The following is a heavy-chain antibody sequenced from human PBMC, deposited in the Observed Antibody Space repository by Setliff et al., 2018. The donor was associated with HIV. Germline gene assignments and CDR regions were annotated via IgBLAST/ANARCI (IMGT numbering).Heavy chain of an antibody. CDR3: ARDKRYRFPFDS. Sequence: PSETLSLTCAVYGGSFSGHYWNWVRQPPGKGLEWIGEINESGRINYNPSLKSRLIISVDTSKKQFSLNLISMTAADTAVYYCARDKRYRFPFDSWGQGTLVTVSS. J-gene: IGHJ4*02. CDR2: INESGRI. CDR1: GGSFSGHY. V-gene: IGHV4-34*01. D-gene: IGHD2-2*02.